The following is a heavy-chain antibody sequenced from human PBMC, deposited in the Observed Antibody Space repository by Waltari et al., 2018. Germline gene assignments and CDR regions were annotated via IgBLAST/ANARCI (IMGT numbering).Heavy chain of an antibody. D-gene: IGHD3-10*01. CDR2: IYSSGFP. V-gene: IGHV4-4*07. CDR3: ARDLSEGWFGDQSPLGY. J-gene: IGHJ4*02. CDR1: GASMDNYY. Sequence: QVQLQESGPGRVKPSETLSLTCTVSGASMDNYYWNWIRQPAGKGLEWIGRIYSSGFPNYNPSLESRVTMSVDTSKNQLSLEVRSATAADTAVYYCARDLSEGWFGDQSPLGYWGQGTVVTVSA.